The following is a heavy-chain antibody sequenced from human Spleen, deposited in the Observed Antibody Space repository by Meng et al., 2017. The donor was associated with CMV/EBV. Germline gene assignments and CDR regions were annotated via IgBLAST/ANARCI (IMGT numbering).Heavy chain of an antibody. V-gene: IGHV4-4*02. CDR1: GGSTSSSNL. D-gene: IGHD2-21*02. Sequence: QVQLQESGPGLVKPSGTLSLTCAGPGGSTSSSNLWTWVRQVPGKGLEWIGEIYHSGSTNYNPSLKSRVTISVDKFKNQFSLKLGSVTAADTAVYYCARIERRRILKYCGSDCSTTDYWGQGTLVTVSS. CDR2: IYHSGST. J-gene: IGHJ4*02. CDR3: ARIERRRILKYCGSDCSTTDY.